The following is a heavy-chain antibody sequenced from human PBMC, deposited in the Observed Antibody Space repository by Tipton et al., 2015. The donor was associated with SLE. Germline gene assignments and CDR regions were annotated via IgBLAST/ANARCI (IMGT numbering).Heavy chain of an antibody. CDR2: ISGSGGST. V-gene: IGHV3-23*01. D-gene: IGHD1-26*01. CDR1: GFPFSTYA. CDR3: SNLARELALDL. J-gene: IGHJ2*01. Sequence: SLRLSCAASGFPFSTYAMTWVRQAPGKGLEWVSTISGSGGSTYYADSVKGRFTISRDNSKNTLYLQMNSLRADDTAVYYCSNLARELALDLWGRGTLVTVSS.